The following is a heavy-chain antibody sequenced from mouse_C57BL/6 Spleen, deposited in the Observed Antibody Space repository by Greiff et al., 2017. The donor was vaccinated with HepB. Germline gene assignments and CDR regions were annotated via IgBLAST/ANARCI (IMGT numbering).Heavy chain of an antibody. CDR2: INPNNGGT. CDR3: AIGYFDY. Sequence: VQLQQSGPELVKPGASVKISCKASGYTFTDYYMNWVKQSHGKSLEWIGDINPNNGGTSYNQKFKGKATLTVDKSSSTAYMELRSLTSEDSAVYYCAIGYFDYWGQGTTLTVSS. CDR1: GYTFTDYY. V-gene: IGHV1-26*01. D-gene: IGHD3-3*01. J-gene: IGHJ2*01.